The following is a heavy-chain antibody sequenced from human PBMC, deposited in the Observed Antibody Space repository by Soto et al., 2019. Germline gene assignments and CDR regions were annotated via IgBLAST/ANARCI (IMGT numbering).Heavy chain of an antibody. CDR1: GGSFSGYY. Sequence: SETLSLTCAVYGGSFSGYYWSWIRQPPGKGLEWIGEINHSGSTNYNPSLKSRVTISVDTSKNQFSLKLSSVTAADTAVYYCARAEFYSSRRNDAFDIWGQGTMVTVSS. V-gene: IGHV4-34*01. CDR2: INHSGST. J-gene: IGHJ3*02. CDR3: ARAEFYSSRRNDAFDI. D-gene: IGHD6-13*01.